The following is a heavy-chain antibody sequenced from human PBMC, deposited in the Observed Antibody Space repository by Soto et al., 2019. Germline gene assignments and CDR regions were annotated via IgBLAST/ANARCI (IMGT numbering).Heavy chain of an antibody. J-gene: IGHJ1*01. CDR2: IYYSGST. CDR3: ASSAGGSSWYWPYEYFQH. D-gene: IGHD6-13*01. V-gene: IGHV4-59*01. Sequence: PSETLSLTCTVSGGSISSYYWSWIRQPPGKGLEWIGYIYYSGSTNYNPSLKSRVTISVDTSKNQFSLKLSSVTAADTAVYYCASSAGGSSWYWPYEYFQHWGQGTLVTVSS. CDR1: GGSISSYY.